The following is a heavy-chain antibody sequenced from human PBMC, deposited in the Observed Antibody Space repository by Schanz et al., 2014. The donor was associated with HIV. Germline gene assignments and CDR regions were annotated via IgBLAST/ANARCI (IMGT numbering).Heavy chain of an antibody. D-gene: IGHD2-8*01. CDR1: GFTYNSYA. CDR3: AKDLKYEVLLYDCFDH. CDR2: ISGSGSVT. J-gene: IGHJ4*02. V-gene: IGHV3-23*01. Sequence: EVQLLESGGGLVLSGGPLRLSCEASGFTYNSYAMSWVRQAPGRGLEWVSTISGSGSVTYFADSVKGRFTISRDNFKNTLYLQMNSLRDEDTAVYYCAKDLKYEVLLYDCFDHWGQGTLVTVSS.